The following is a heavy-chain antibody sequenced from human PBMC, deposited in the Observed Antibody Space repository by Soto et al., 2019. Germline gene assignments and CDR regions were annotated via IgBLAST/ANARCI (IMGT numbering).Heavy chain of an antibody. CDR3: ARADYYGDPGSY. J-gene: IGHJ4*02. CDR2: IKEDGSEK. CDR1: GFTFSTSW. Sequence: AASGFTFSTSWMSWVRQAPGKGLEWVANIKEDGSEKYYVDSVKGRFTISRDHAKNSLYLQMNSLGADDTAVYYCARADYYGDPGSYWGQGTLVTVSS. D-gene: IGHD3-10*01. V-gene: IGHV3-7*01.